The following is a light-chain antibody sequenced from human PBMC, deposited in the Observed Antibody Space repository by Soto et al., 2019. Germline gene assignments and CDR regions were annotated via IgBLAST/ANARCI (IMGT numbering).Light chain of an antibody. J-gene: IGKJ2*02. CDR2: GAS. Sequence: EIVLTQSPGTLSLSPGERATLSCRASQSVSSSYIAWYQQKPGQAPMLLISGASSRSTDVPDRFSGSGSGTDVTLTISRLEPEDFAVYYCQQYGDSPRCTFGQGTKLEIK. V-gene: IGKV3-20*01. CDR3: QQYGDSPRCT. CDR1: QSVSSSY.